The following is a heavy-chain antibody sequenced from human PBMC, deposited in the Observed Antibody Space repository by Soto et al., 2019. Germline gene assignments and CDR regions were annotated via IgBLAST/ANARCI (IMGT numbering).Heavy chain of an antibody. CDR3: ARAGGQWTFYYYYGMDV. CDR1: GFTFSSYW. D-gene: IGHD6-19*01. CDR2: INSDGSST. Sequence: GGSLRLSCAASGFTFSSYWMHWVRQAPGKGLVWVSRINSDGSSTSYADSVKGRFTISRDNAKNTLYLQMNSLRAEDTAVYYCARAGGQWTFYYYYGMDVWGQGTTVTVSS. V-gene: IGHV3-74*01. J-gene: IGHJ6*02.